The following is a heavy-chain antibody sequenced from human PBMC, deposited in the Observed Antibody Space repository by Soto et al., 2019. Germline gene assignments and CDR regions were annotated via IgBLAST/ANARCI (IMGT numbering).Heavy chain of an antibody. V-gene: IGHV3-30*18. Sequence: QVQLVESGGGVVQPGRSLRLSCAASGFTFSNFGMHWVRQAPGKGLEWVAVISYDGSYEFYADSVRGRFTISRDNSKNTLYLQMNIPKADDTAVYYCAKAIVLGNLDWFDPWGQGALVTVSS. D-gene: IGHD1-7*01. CDR3: AKAIVLGNLDWFDP. CDR2: ISYDGSYE. CDR1: GFTFSNFG. J-gene: IGHJ5*02.